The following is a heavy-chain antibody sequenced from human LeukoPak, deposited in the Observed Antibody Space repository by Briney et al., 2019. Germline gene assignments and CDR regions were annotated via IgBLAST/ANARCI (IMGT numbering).Heavy chain of an antibody. V-gene: IGHV1-46*01. CDR3: ARDRPGDAFDI. J-gene: IGHJ3*02. CDR2: INPSGGST. Sequence: ASVTVSCKASGYTFTSYYMHWVRQAPGQGLEWMGIINPSGGSTSYAQKLQGRVTMTRDTSTSTVYMELSSLRSEDTAVYYCARDRPGDAFDIWGQGTMVTVSS. CDR1: GYTFTSYY.